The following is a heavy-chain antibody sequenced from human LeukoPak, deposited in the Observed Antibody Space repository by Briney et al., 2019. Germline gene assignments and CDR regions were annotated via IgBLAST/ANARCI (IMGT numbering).Heavy chain of an antibody. Sequence: ASVKVSCKASGYTFTSYGISWVRQAPGQGLEWMGWINTNTGNPTYAQGFTGRFVFSLDTSVSTAYLQISSLKAEDTAVYYCARDAVAGTNWFDPWGQGTLVTVSS. V-gene: IGHV7-4-1*02. CDR2: INTNTGNP. CDR3: ARDAVAGTNWFDP. CDR1: GYTFTSYG. J-gene: IGHJ5*02. D-gene: IGHD6-19*01.